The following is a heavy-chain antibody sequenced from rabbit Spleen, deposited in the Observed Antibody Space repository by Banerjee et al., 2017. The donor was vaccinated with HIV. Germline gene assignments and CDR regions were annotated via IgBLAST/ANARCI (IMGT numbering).Heavy chain of an antibody. V-gene: IGHV1S45*01. Sequence: QEQLVESGGGLVQPGGSLKLSCKASGFDFSTYSMSWVRQAPGKGLEWIACIEAGSSGFSYFASWAKGRFTISKTSSTTVTLQMTSLTAADTATYFCARDTSSSFSSYGMDLWGQGTLVT. J-gene: IGHJ6*01. CDR2: IEAGSSGFS. D-gene: IGHD1-1*01. CDR1: GFDFSTYS. CDR3: ARDTSSSFSSYGMDL.